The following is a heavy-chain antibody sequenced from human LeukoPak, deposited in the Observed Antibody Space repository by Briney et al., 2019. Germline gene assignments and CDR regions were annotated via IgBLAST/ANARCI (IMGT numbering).Heavy chain of an antibody. V-gene: IGHV3-30*02. J-gene: IGHJ4*02. Sequence: GGSLRLSCAASGFTFSTYGMHWVRQAPGKGLEWVAFMQYDGSIKYYADSVKGRFTISRDNAKNSLYLQMNSLRAEDTAVYYCARDREGDFWGQGTLVTVSS. CDR2: MQYDGSIK. CDR3: ARDREGDF. D-gene: IGHD1-26*01. CDR1: GFTFSTYG.